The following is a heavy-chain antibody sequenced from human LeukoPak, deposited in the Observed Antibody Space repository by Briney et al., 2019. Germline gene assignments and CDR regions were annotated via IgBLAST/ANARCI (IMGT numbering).Heavy chain of an antibody. CDR1: GFTFSSYA. Sequence: PGGSLRLSCSACGFTFSSYAMHWVRQAPGKGLEYVSSISSNGVNTYYADSVKGRFTISRDNSKNTLDLQMSSLSVEDTVVYYCVKDHDRNWNDKGYFDYWGQGTLVTVSS. V-gene: IGHV3-64D*09. D-gene: IGHD1-1*01. CDR2: ISSNGVNT. J-gene: IGHJ4*02. CDR3: VKDHDRNWNDKGYFDY.